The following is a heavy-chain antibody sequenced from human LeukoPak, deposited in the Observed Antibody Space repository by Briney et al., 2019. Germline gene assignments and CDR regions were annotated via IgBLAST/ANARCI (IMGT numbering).Heavy chain of an antibody. CDR3: ARIVTFGGATYYYYMDV. CDR1: GGSISSSSYY. D-gene: IGHD3-16*01. Sequence: SETLSLTCTVSGGSISSSSYYWGWIRQPPGKGLEWIGSIYYSGSTYYNPSLKSRVTISVDTSKNQFSLKLSSLTAADTAVYYCARIVTFGGATYYYYMDVWGKGTTVTVSS. J-gene: IGHJ6*03. CDR2: IYYSGST. V-gene: IGHV4-39*01.